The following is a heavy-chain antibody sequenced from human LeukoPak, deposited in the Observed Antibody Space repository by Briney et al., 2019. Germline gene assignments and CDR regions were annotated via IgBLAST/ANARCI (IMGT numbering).Heavy chain of an antibody. V-gene: IGHV3-7*01. Sequence: GGSLRLSCAASGFTFNYYWLTWVRQAPGKGLEWVANIQQDGSEKYYVDSVKGRFIISRDNAKSSLYLQMNSLRAEDTAVYYCARVRKLRTRGVMDPLDYWGQGTLVTVSS. D-gene: IGHD3-10*01. J-gene: IGHJ4*02. CDR1: GFTFNYYW. CDR2: IQQDGSEK. CDR3: ARVRKLRTRGVMDPLDY.